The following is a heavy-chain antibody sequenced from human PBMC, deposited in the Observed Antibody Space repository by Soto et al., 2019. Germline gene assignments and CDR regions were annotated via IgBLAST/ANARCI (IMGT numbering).Heavy chain of an antibody. V-gene: IGHV1-46*03. Sequence: QVQLVQSGAEVKKPGASVKVSCKASGYTFTHYYVHWVRQAPGQGLEWMGLINPNGGGTTYTQKFQGRVAMTRDTSTSTVYKELSSLRSEDTAVHYCARDSGDYHDNSNFPYNDFEMWGQGTRVTVSS. CDR3: ARDSGDYHDNSNFPYNDFEM. J-gene: IGHJ3*02. CDR2: INPNGGGT. D-gene: IGHD3-22*01. CDR1: GYTFTHYY.